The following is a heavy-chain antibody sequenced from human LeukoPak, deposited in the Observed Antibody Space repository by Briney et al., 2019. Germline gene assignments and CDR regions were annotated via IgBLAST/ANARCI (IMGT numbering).Heavy chain of an antibody. CDR1: GFTFSSYG. CDR2: ISYDGSNK. J-gene: IGHJ4*02. V-gene: IGHV3-30*18. Sequence: GGSLRLSCAASGFTFSSYGMHWVRQAPGKGLEWVAVISYDGSNKYYADSVKGRFTISRDNSKNTLYLQMNSLRAEDTAVYYCANGELTYYYDSSGFHYWGQGTLVTVSS. CDR3: ANGELTYYYDSSGFHY. D-gene: IGHD3-22*01.